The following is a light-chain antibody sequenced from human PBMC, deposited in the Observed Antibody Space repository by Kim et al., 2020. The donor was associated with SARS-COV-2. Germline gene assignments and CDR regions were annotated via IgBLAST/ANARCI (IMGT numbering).Light chain of an antibody. Sequence: NFMLTQPHSVSESPGNTVTISCTRTSGNIADNYVQWYQQRPGSAPTIVIYEDSERPSGVPDRFSGSIDTSSSSASLTISRLKTEDEADYYCQSYDISNVIFGGGTQLTVL. CDR3: QSYDISNVI. CDR1: SGNIADNY. V-gene: IGLV6-57*04. CDR2: EDS. J-gene: IGLJ2*01.